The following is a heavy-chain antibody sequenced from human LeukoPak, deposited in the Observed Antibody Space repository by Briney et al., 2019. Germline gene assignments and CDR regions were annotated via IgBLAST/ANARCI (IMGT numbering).Heavy chain of an antibody. J-gene: IGHJ4*02. CDR2: IYYSGST. CDR1: GGSISSSSYY. Sequence: SGTLSLTCTVSGGSISSSSYYWGWIRQPPGKGLEWIGSIYYSGSTYYNPSLKSRVTISVDTSKNQFSLKLSSVTAADTAVYYCARVNSGSYFDYWGQGTLVTVSS. CDR3: ARVNSGSYFDY. D-gene: IGHD1-26*01. V-gene: IGHV4-39*07.